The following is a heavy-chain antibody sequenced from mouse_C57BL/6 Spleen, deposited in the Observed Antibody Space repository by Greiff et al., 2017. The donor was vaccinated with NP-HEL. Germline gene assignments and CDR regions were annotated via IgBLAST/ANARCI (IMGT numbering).Heavy chain of an antibody. D-gene: IGHD2-3*01. Sequence: VQLQQSGAELVKPGASVKLSCKASGYTFTSYWMHWVKQRPGQGLEWIGMIHPNSGSTNYNEKFKSKATLTVDKSSSTAYMQLSSLPSEDSAVYYCARLDFYASWGQGTSVTVSS. CDR2: IHPNSGST. J-gene: IGHJ4*01. CDR3: ARLDFYAS. CDR1: GYTFTSYW. V-gene: IGHV1-64*01.